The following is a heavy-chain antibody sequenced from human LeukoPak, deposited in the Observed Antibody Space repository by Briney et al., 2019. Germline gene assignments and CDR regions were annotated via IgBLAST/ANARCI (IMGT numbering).Heavy chain of an antibody. V-gene: IGHV3-7*03. CDR1: GFIFSGSW. CDR3: TTDTWYSAGH. J-gene: IGHJ4*02. Sequence: PGGSLRLSCTASGFIFSGSWMAWIRQAPGKGLEWVAIIKKDGSEEYYVDSMKGRFTISRDNAKNSLFLQMNSLRAEDTAIYYCTTDTWYSAGHWGQGTLVTVSS. D-gene: IGHD2-15*01. CDR2: IKKDGSEE.